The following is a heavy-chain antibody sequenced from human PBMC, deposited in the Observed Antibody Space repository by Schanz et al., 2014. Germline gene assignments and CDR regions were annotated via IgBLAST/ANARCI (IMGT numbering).Heavy chain of an antibody. D-gene: IGHD1-26*01. CDR3: ARWGSRSHYRLDY. V-gene: IGHV3-23*04. Sequence: VQLVESGGGVVQPGRSLRLSCVASGFTFSSYDVFWVRQAPGKGLEWVSAISGSGGSTYYADSVKGRFTISRDNSKNTLYLQMNSLRAEDTAVYDGARWGSRSHYRLDYWVHRTLV. CDR2: ISGSGGST. CDR1: GFTFSSYD. J-gene: IGHJ4*01.